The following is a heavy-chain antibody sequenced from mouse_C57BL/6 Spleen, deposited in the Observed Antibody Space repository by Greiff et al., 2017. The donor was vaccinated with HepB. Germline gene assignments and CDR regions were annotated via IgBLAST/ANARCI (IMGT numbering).Heavy chain of an antibody. CDR1: GYTFTDYY. D-gene: IGHD1-1*01. CDR3: ARGSSYGRSTWFAY. Sequence: EVQLQQSGPELVKPGASVKISCKASGYTFTDYYMNWVKQSHGKSLEWIGDINPNNGGTSYNQKFKGKATLTVDKSSSTAYMELRSLTSEDSAVYYCARGSSYGRSTWFAYWGQGTLVTVSA. J-gene: IGHJ3*01. V-gene: IGHV1-26*01. CDR2: INPNNGGT.